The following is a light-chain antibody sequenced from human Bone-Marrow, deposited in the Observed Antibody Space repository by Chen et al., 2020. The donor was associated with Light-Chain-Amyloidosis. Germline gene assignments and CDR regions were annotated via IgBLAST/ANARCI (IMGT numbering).Light chain of an antibody. V-gene: IGKV3-20*01. Sequence: EIVLTQSPGTLSLSPGEGANLSCRASQTISSNYLTWYQQKFGQAPRLLLYGSSSRATGIPDRFTGSGCGTDFTLTINRLEPEDFAMDYCQQYGTSPLTFGGGTKVEIK. CDR1: QTISSNY. CDR2: GSS. J-gene: IGKJ4*01. CDR3: QQYGTSPLT.